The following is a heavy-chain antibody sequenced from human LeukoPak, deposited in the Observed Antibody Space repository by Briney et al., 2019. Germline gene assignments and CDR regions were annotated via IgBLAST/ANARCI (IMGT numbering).Heavy chain of an antibody. D-gene: IGHD3-22*01. Sequence: SETLSLTCTVSGGSISSYYWSWIRQPAGKGLEWIGRIYTSGSTNYNPSLKSRVTMSVDTSKNQFSLKLSSVTAADTAVYYCARDQWYYDSSGYHYYMDVWGNGTTVTISS. CDR1: GGSISSYY. CDR3: ARDQWYYDSSGYHYYMDV. J-gene: IGHJ6*03. CDR2: IYTSGST. V-gene: IGHV4-4*07.